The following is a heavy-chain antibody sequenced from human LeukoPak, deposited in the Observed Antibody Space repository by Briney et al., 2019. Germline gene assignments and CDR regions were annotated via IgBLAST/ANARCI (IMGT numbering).Heavy chain of an antibody. CDR3: ARTKFGGDDAFDI. Sequence: SETLSLTCAVSGYSISSGYYWGWIRQPPGKGLEWIGSIYHSGSTYYNPSLKSQVTISVDTSKNQFSLKLSSVTAADTAVYYCARTKFGGDDAFDIWGQGTMVTVSS. V-gene: IGHV4-38-2*01. CDR1: GYSISSGYY. J-gene: IGHJ3*02. CDR2: IYHSGST. D-gene: IGHD3-10*01.